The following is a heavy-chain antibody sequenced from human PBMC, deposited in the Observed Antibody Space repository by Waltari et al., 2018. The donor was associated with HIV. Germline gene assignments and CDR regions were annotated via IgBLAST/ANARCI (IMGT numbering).Heavy chain of an antibody. CDR3: ARFGYGSGTQGSWFDP. CDR2: INHSGST. Sequence: QVQLQQWGAGLLTPSETLSPTCAVYGGSFSGYYCSWIRQPHGKGLEWIGEINHSGSTNYNPSLKSRVTISVDTSKNQFSLKLSSVTAADTAVYYCARFGYGSGTQGSWFDPWGQGTLVTVSS. CDR1: GGSFSGYY. D-gene: IGHD3-10*01. V-gene: IGHV4-34*01. J-gene: IGHJ5*02.